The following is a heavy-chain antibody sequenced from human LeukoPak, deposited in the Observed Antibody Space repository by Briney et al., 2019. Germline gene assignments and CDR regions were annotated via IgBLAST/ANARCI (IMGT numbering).Heavy chain of an antibody. CDR2: IYYSGST. D-gene: IGHD3-22*01. CDR1: GGSISSGGYY. Sequence: PSETLSLTCTVSGGSISSGGYYWSWIRQHPGKGLEWIGYIYYSGSTYYNPSLKSRVTISVDTSKNQFSLKLSSVTAADTAVYYCARATDWNYDSSDQPDYWGQGTLVTVSS. V-gene: IGHV4-31*03. CDR3: ARATDWNYDSSDQPDY. J-gene: IGHJ4*02.